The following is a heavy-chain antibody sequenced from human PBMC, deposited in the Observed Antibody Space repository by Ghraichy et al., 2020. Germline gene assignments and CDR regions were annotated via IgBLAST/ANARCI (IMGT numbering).Heavy chain of an antibody. Sequence: ASVKVSCKASGYTFTSYGISWVRQAPGQGLEWMGWISAYNDNTNYAQKLQGRVTMTADTSTSTAYMELRSLRSDDTAVYYCARDSHDFWSGYYGYWGQGTLVTVSS. D-gene: IGHD3-3*01. J-gene: IGHJ4*02. V-gene: IGHV1-18*01. CDR2: ISAYNDNT. CDR3: ARDSHDFWSGYYGY. CDR1: GYTFTSYG.